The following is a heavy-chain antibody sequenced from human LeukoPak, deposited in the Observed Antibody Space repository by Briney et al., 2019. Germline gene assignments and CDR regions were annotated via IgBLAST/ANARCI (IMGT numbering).Heavy chain of an antibody. CDR3: ATVAMENWYFDL. J-gene: IGHJ2*01. D-gene: IGHD5-18*01. CDR1: GFTFRSYS. Sequence: GGSQRLSCVASGFTFRSYSMNWVRQAPGKGLEWVSYISSRGSTIYYADAVKGRFTISRDNAKNSLYLQMSSLRDEDTAVYYCATVAMENWYFDLWGRGTLATVSS. V-gene: IGHV3-48*02. CDR2: ISSRGSTI.